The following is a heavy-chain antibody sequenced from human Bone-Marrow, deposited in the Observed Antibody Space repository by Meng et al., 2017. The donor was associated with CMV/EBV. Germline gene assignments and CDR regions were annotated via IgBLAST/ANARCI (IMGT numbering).Heavy chain of an antibody. Sequence: ETLSLTCTVSGGSISSYYWSWIRQPPGKGLEWIGYIYYSGSTNYNPSLKSRVTISVDTSKNQFSLKLSSVTAADTAVYYCARGGVVIPFAYWGQGTLVTVAS. J-gene: IGHJ4*02. CDR1: GGSISSYY. CDR3: ARGGVVIPFAY. CDR2: IYYSGST. V-gene: IGHV4-59*01. D-gene: IGHD3-3*01.